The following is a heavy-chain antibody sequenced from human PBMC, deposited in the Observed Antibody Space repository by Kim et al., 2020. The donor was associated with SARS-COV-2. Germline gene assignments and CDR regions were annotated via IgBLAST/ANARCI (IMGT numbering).Heavy chain of an antibody. CDR1: GGSISSRSYY. J-gene: IGHJ4*02. Sequence: SETLSLTCTVSGGSISSRSYYWGWIRQPPGKGLEWIGSIYYSGSTYYNPSLKSRVTISVDTSKNQFSLKLSAVTAAETAVYYCARQPYNWNDGSGYYFDYWGPGTLVTVSS. D-gene: IGHD1-20*01. CDR3: ARQPYNWNDGSGYYFDY. CDR2: IYYSGST. V-gene: IGHV4-39*01.